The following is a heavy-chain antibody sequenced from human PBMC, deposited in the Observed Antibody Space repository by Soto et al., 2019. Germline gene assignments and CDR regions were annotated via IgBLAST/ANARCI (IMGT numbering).Heavy chain of an antibody. CDR2: IWYDGSNK. D-gene: IGHD3-3*01. J-gene: IGHJ6*04. Sequence: GGSLRLSCAASGFTFSSYGMHWVRQAPGKGLEWVAVIWYDGSNKYYADSVKGRFTISRDNSKNTLYLQMNSLRAEDTAVYYCASNTIFGVVIALDVWGKGTTVTVSS. V-gene: IGHV3-33*01. CDR1: GFTFSSYG. CDR3: ASNTIFGVVIALDV.